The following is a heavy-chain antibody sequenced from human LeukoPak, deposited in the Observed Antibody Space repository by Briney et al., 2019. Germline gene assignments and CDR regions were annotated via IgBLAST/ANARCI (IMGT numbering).Heavy chain of an antibody. V-gene: IGHV3-66*01. J-gene: IGHJ4*02. D-gene: IGHD6-13*01. CDR3: LQQLVLGGVDY. Sequence: GGSLRLSCAASGFTVSSNYMSWVRQAPGKGLEWVSVIYSGGSKYYADSVKGRFTISRDNSRNTLYLQMNSLTAEDTAVYYCLQQLVLGGVDYWGKGTLVTVS. CDR2: IYSGGSK. CDR1: GFTVSSNY.